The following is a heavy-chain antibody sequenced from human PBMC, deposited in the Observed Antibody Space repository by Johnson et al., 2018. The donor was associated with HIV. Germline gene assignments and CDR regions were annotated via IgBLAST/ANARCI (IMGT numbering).Heavy chain of an antibody. Sequence: VQLVESGGGVVQPGRSLRLSCAASGFTFSSYDMLWVRQATGKGLEWVLGIGTAGDTYYPGSVKGRFTISRENAKNSLYLQMNSLRPEDTAVYYCAREVYAHDAFDIWGQGTMVTVSS. D-gene: IGHD3-16*01. CDR1: GFTFSSYD. J-gene: IGHJ3*02. CDR2: IGTAGDT. CDR3: AREVYAHDAFDI. V-gene: IGHV3-13*01.